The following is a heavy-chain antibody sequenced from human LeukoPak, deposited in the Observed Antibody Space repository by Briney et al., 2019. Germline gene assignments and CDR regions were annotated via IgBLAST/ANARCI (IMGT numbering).Heavy chain of an antibody. Sequence: EWVSYISSSSSTIYYADSVKGRFTISRDNAKNSLYLQMNSLRAEDTAVYYCARSNGMDVWGQGTTVTVSS. J-gene: IGHJ6*02. V-gene: IGHV3-48*04. CDR2: ISSSSSTI. CDR3: ARSNGMDV.